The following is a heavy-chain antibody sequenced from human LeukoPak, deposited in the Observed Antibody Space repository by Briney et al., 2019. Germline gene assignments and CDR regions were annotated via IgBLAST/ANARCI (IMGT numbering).Heavy chain of an antibody. CDR3: ARDLQITMVRGVFDY. V-gene: IGHV3-11*01. CDR1: GFTFSDYY. CDR2: ISSSGSTI. D-gene: IGHD3-10*01. Sequence: GGSLRLSCAASGFTFSDYYMSWIRQAPGKRLEWVSYISSSGSTIYYADSVKGRFTISRDNAKNSLYLQMNSLRAEDTAVYYCARDLQITMVRGVFDYWGQGTLVTVSS. J-gene: IGHJ4*02.